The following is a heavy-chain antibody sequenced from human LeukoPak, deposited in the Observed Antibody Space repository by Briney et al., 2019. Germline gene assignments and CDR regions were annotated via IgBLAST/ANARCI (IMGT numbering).Heavy chain of an antibody. J-gene: IGHJ4*02. Sequence: GGSLRLSCAASGFTFSNAWMSWVCQAPGKGLEWVGRIKSKTDGGTTDYAAPVKGRFTISRDDSKNTLYLQMNSLKTEDTAVYYCTTLSQGYCSGGSCLRWGQGTLVTVSS. D-gene: IGHD2-15*01. CDR1: GFTFSNAW. V-gene: IGHV3-15*01. CDR3: TTLSQGYCSGGSCLR. CDR2: IKSKTDGGTT.